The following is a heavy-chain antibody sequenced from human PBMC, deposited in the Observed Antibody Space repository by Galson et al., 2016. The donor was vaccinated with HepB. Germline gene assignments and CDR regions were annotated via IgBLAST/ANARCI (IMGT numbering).Heavy chain of an antibody. V-gene: IGHV5-51*01. D-gene: IGHD1-26*01. CDR1: GYSFTDYW. CDR3: ARRLTHDSKSWDIDY. J-gene: IGHJ4*02. Sequence: QSGAEVKKPGESLRISCKGSGYSFTDYWIGWVRQMPGKGLEWMGIIYPGDSHTRYSPSFPGQVTISADKSSSTAYLQWSSLKASDTAIYYCARRLTHDSKSWDIDYWGQGTLVTVSS. CDR2: IYPGDSHT.